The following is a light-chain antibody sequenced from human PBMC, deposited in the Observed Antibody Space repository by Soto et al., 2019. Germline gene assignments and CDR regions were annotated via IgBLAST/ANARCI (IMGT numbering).Light chain of an antibody. CDR2: SDN. Sequence: QLVLTQPPSASGTPGQRVTISCSGSSSNIGSNTVTWYQQLPGTAPKLLIYSDNQRPSGVPDRFSGSKSGTSASLAISGLQSEDEADYYCAAWNDGGGGVVFGGGTKLTVL. J-gene: IGLJ2*01. CDR3: AAWNDGGGGVV. V-gene: IGLV1-44*01. CDR1: SSNIGSNT.